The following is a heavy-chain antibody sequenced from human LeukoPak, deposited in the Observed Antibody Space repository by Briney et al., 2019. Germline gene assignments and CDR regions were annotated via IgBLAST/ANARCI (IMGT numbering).Heavy chain of an antibody. CDR2: ISFHGTDT. CDR1: GFTFSNYN. Sequence: GGSLRLSCAATGFTFSNYNMNWVRQAPGKGLEWVAVISFHGTDTFYADSVKGRFTISRDNARNSLYLQMNSLRAEDTAVYYCARVSGSYYNPSWGHFDYWGQGTLVTVSS. J-gene: IGHJ4*02. CDR3: ARVSGSYYNPSWGHFDY. D-gene: IGHD3-10*01. V-gene: IGHV3-30*03.